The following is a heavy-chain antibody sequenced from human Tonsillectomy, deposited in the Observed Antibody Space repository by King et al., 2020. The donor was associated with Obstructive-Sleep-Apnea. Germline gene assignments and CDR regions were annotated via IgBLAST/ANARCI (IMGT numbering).Heavy chain of an antibody. CDR2: LSSSSSYI. CDR3: ARANGSGSYWL. Sequence: VQLVESGGGLVKPGGSLRLSCAASGFNFSTYSMNWVRQAPGKGLEWVSSLSSSSSYIYYADSVKGRFTISRDNAKNSLYLQMNSLRAEDTAVYYCARANGSGSYWLWGQGTLVTVSS. D-gene: IGHD3-10*01. CDR1: GFNFSTYS. J-gene: IGHJ4*02. V-gene: IGHV3-21*01.